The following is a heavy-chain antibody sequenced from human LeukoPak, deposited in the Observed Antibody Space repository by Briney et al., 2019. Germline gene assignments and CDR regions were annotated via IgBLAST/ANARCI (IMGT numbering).Heavy chain of an antibody. CDR2: ISGSGGST. CDR1: GFTFSSYA. D-gene: IGHD2-2*01. Sequence: GGSLRLSCAASGFTFSSYAMSWVRQAPGKGLEWVSAISGSGGSTYYADSVKGRFTISRDNSKNTLYLQMNSLRAEDTAVYYCARTAIVVVPAAHLMDVWGQGTTVTVSS. J-gene: IGHJ6*02. CDR3: ARTAIVVVPAAHLMDV. V-gene: IGHV3-23*01.